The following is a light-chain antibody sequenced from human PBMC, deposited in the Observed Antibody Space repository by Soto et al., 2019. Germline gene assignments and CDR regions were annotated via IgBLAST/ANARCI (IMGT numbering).Light chain of an antibody. CDR1: NIGSKD. V-gene: IGLV3-21*04. CDR2: YDS. J-gene: IGLJ3*02. CDR3: QVWDSSSDHRGV. Sequence: SYELTQTPSVSVAPGKTATIPCGGNNIGSKDVHWYQQKPGQAPVLVIYYDSDRPSGIPERFSGSNSGNTATLTISRVEAGDEADYYCQVWDSSSDHRGVFGGGTKVTVL.